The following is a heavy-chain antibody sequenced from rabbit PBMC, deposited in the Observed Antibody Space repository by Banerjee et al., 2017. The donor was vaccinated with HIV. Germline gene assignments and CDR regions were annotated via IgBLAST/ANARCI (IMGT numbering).Heavy chain of an antibody. CDR3: VSGGYYSSGWHL. J-gene: IGHJ4*01. CDR1: GFSFSNGYV. V-gene: IGHV1S45*01. D-gene: IGHD4-1*01. CDR2: IDPVFGTT. Sequence: QEQLEESGGDLVKPEGSLTLTCTAPGFSFSNGYVMCWVRQAPGKGLEWIGYIDPVFGTTYYASWVNGRFTVSSHNAQDTLYLELNSLTAADTATYFCVSGGYYSSGWHLWGPGTLVTIS.